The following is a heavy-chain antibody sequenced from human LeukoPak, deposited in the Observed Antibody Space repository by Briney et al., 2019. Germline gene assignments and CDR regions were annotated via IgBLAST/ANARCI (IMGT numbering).Heavy chain of an antibody. Sequence: PGGSLRLSCAASGFTVSSNYMSWVRQAPGKGLEWVSVIYSGGSTYYADSVKGRFTISRDNSKNTLYLQMNSLRAEDTAVYYCAKVFGSGYLALDYWGQGTLVTVSS. CDR3: AKVFGSGYLALDY. CDR1: GFTVSSNY. J-gene: IGHJ4*02. CDR2: IYSGGST. V-gene: IGHV3-53*01. D-gene: IGHD3-22*01.